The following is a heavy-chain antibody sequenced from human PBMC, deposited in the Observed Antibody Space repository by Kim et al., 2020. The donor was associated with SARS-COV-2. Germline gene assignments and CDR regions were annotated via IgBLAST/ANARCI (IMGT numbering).Heavy chain of an antibody. CDR2: IKHDGSEK. J-gene: IGHJ4*02. V-gene: IGHV3-7*03. Sequence: GGSLRLSCAASGFIFNKFWMSWVRQAPGKGLEWVANIKHDGSEKNYVDSVKGRFTISRDNAKNSLYLQMNSLRADDTAVYYCARGINLADWGQGTLVTVSS. D-gene: IGHD3-16*01. CDR1: GFIFNKFW. CDR3: ARGINLAD.